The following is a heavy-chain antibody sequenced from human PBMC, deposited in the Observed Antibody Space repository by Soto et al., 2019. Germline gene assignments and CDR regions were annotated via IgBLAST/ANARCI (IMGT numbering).Heavy chain of an antibody. J-gene: IGHJ4*02. V-gene: IGHV4-30-2*01. CDR3: ASGYYDSSGYYFDY. Sequence: QLQLQESGSGLVKPSQTLSLTCAVSGGSISSGGYSWSWIRRPPGMGLEWIGYIYHSGSTYYNPSLKSRVTISVDRSKTQFSLKLSSVTAADTAVYYCASGYYDSSGYYFDYWGQGTLVTVSS. D-gene: IGHD3-22*01. CDR1: GGSISSGGYS. CDR2: IYHSGST.